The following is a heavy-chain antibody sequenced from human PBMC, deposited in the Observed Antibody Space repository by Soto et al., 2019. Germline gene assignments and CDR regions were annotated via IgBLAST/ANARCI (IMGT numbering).Heavy chain of an antibody. D-gene: IGHD6-6*01. Sequence: QLQLQESGPGLVKPSETLSLTCTVSGGSISSSSYYWGWIRQPPGKGLEWIGSIYYSGSTYYNPSLKSRVTISVDTSKNQFSLKLSSVTAADTAVYYCARQPIAARPDRHFDYCGQGTLVTVSS. J-gene: IGHJ4*02. CDR1: GGSISSSSYY. CDR3: ARQPIAARPDRHFDY. V-gene: IGHV4-39*01. CDR2: IYYSGST.